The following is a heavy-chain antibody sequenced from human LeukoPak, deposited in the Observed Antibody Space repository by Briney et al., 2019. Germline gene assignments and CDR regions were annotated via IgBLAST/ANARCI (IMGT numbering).Heavy chain of an antibody. CDR2: INHSGST. J-gene: IGHJ3*02. CDR1: GGSFSGYY. Sequence: SETLSLTCAVYGGSFSGYYWSWIRQPPGKGLEWIGEINHSGSTNYNPSLKSRVTISVDTSKNQFSLKLSSVTAADTAVYYCARGLSRYYDSSGYRAFDIWGQGTMVTVSS. CDR3: ARGLSRYYDSSGYRAFDI. V-gene: IGHV4-34*01. D-gene: IGHD3-22*01.